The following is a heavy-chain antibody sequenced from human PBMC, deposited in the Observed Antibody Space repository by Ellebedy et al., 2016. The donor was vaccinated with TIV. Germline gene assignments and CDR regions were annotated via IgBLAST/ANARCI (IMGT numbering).Heavy chain of an antibody. D-gene: IGHD2-21*01. V-gene: IGHV1-8*02. CDR3: ARGKRTFLWSDY. Sequence: AASVKVSCKPSGYTFTDYYIHWVRQATGQGLEWMGWMNPISANTGYAEKFRGRITMTRDTSIDTAYMELISLRSEDTAVYYCARGKRTFLWSDYWGQGTLVTVSS. CDR1: GYTFTDYY. J-gene: IGHJ4*02. CDR2: MNPISANT.